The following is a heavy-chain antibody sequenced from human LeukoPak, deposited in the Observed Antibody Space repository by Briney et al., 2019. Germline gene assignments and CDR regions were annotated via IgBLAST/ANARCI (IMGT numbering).Heavy chain of an antibody. D-gene: IGHD6-6*01. CDR2: ITTSSSYI. V-gene: IGHV3-21*01. J-gene: IGHJ6*03. Sequence: GGSLRLSCAASGFTFGRSNMNWVRQAPGKGLEWVSSITTSSSYIYYADSVKGRFTISRDNAKNSLYLQMDSLRGEDTAVYYCARERLVDYSFYYMDVWGKGTSVTVSS. CDR1: GFTFGRSN. CDR3: ARERLVDYSFYYMDV.